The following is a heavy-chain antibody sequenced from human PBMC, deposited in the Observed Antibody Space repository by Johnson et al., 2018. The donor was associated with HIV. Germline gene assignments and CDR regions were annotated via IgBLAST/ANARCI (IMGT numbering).Heavy chain of an antibody. D-gene: IGHD3-16*01. CDR3: VRTSCTGARCLGYDPFDV. CDR2: INWNGGST. CDR1: GFTFSSYA. Sequence: QVQLVESGGGVVQPGRSLRLSCAASGFTFSSYAMHWVRQAPGKGLEWVSGINWNGGSTGYADSLKGRFTISRDNSKNTLYLQMNSLRAEDTAVYYCVRTSCTGARCLGYDPFDVWGQGTMVTVSS. J-gene: IGHJ3*01. V-gene: IGHV3-NL1*01.